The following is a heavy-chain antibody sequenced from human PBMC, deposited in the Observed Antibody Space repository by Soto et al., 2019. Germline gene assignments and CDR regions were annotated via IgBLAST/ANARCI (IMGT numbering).Heavy chain of an antibody. J-gene: IGHJ6*03. CDR2: INPYSGNR. CDR1: GYTFTKYD. D-gene: IGHD4-17*01. V-gene: IGHV1-8*01. CDR3: ARALAEPSGGEYGYYYNMDV. Sequence: QVRLVQSGAEVKKPGASVKVSCKASGYTFTKYDINWVRQATGQGLEWMGWINPYSGNRGYAQKFQGRVTMTRSTSESTAYMELSSLMSEDTAVYYCARALAEPSGGEYGYYYNMDVWGKGTTVTVSS.